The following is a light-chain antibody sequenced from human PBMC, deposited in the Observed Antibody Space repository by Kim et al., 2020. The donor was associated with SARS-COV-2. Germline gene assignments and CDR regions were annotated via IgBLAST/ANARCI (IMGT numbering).Light chain of an antibody. J-gene: IGLJ3*02. V-gene: IGLV2-14*03. CDR2: DVS. CDR1: SSDVGGYNY. CDR3: SSYTRSNTLE. Sequence: QSALTQPASVSGSPGQSITFSCTGTSSDVGGYNYVSWYQQHPGKAPKLMIYDVSNRPSGVSNRFSGSKYGNTASLTISGLQAEDEADYFCSSYTRSNTLEFGGGTKLTVL.